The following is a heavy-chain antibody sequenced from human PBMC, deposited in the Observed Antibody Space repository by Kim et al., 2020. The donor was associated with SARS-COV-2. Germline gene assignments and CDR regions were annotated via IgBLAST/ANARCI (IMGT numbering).Heavy chain of an antibody. J-gene: IGHJ6*02. V-gene: IGHV3-33*05. CDR1: GFTFSSYG. D-gene: IGHD2-15*01. CDR2: ISYDGSNK. CDR3: ARDHRVVVVVAASYGMDV. Sequence: GGSLRLSCAASGFTFSSYGMHWVRQAPGKGLEWVAVISYDGSNKYYADSVKGRFTISRDNSKNTLYLQMNSLRAEDTAVYYCARDHRVVVVVAASYGMDVWGQGTTVTVSS.